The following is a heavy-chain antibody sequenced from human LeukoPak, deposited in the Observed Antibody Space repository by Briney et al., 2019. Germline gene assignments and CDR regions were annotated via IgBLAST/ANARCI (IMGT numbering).Heavy chain of an antibody. J-gene: IGHJ4*02. CDR2: IYHSGST. Sequence: PSQTLSLTCAVSGGSISSGGYSWSWIRQPPGKGLEWIGYIYHSGSTYYNPSLKSRVTISVDRSKNQFSLKLSSVTAADTAVYYCARLKTGTIHIGSQYFDYWGQGTLVTVSS. CDR3: ARLKTGTIHIGSQYFDY. CDR1: GGSISSGGYS. D-gene: IGHD1-7*01. V-gene: IGHV4-30-2*01.